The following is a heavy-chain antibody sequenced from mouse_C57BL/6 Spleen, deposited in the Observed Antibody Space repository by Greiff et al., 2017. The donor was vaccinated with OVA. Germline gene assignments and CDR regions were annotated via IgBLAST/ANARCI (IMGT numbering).Heavy chain of an antibody. CDR3: AKGGSNWDLFAY. Sequence: QVQLQQPGAELVKPGASVKLSCKASGYNFTSYWMHWVKQRPGQGLEWIGMIHPNSGSTNYNEKFKSKATLTVDKSSSTAYMQLSSLTSEDSAVYYCAKGGSNWDLFAYWGQGTLVTVSA. CDR2: IHPNSGST. CDR1: GYNFTSYW. V-gene: IGHV1-64*01. D-gene: IGHD4-1*01. J-gene: IGHJ3*01.